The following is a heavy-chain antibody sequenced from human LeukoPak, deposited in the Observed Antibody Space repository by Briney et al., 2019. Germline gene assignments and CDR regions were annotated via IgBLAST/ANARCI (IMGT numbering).Heavy chain of an antibody. CDR2: ISSSSSYI. Sequence: GGSLRLSCAASGFTFSSYSMNWVRQAPGKGLEWVSSISSSSSYIYYADSVKGRFTISGDNAKNSLYLQMNSLRAEDTAVYYCARGVRKNCSSTSCRYFDYWGQGTLVTVSS. V-gene: IGHV3-21*01. CDR1: GFTFSSYS. J-gene: IGHJ4*02. D-gene: IGHD2-2*01. CDR3: ARGVRKNCSSTSCRYFDY.